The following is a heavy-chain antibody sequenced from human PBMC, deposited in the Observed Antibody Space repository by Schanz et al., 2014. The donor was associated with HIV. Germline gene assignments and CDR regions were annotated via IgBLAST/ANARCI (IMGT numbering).Heavy chain of an antibody. D-gene: IGHD6-13*01. V-gene: IGHV1-46*01. CDR1: GYTFTDHY. J-gene: IGHJ5*02. CDR2: INPSGVTT. CDR3: ARRGPIAAIDFSLDP. Sequence: QVQLVQSGAEVKKPGASVKVSCKASGYTFTDHYIHWMRQAPGQGLEWMGIINPSGVTTAFAQKFQGRLTLTRDTSTNTVYMELTSLRSDDTAVYYCARRGPIAAIDFSLDPWGQGTLVTVSS.